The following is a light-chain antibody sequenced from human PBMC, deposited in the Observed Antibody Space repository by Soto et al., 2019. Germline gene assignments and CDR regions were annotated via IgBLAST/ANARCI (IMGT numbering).Light chain of an antibody. CDR3: SSYTTRTTLYV. J-gene: IGLJ1*01. Sequence: QSVLTQPASVSGSPGQSITISCTGTSSDVGSYNYVSWYQLHPGKAPKLMIYEVSNRPSGVSNRFSGPKSGDTASLTISGLQAEDEADYYCSSYTTRTTLYVFGTGTKLTVL. CDR1: SSDVGSYNY. CDR2: EVS. V-gene: IGLV2-14*01.